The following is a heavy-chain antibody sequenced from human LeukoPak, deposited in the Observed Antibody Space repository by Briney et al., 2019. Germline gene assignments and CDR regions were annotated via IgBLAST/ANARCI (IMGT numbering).Heavy chain of an antibody. CDR2: LYYSGST. D-gene: IGHD6-19*01. Sequence: SETLSLTSTVSGGSISSYYWSWLRQPPGKGLEWIGYLYYSGSTNYNPSLKSRVTISGDTSKNQFSLKLSSVTAADTAVYYCARGSSGGTRYYYYYMDVWGKGTTVTVSS. CDR1: GGSISSYY. J-gene: IGHJ6*03. V-gene: IGHV4-59*01. CDR3: ARGSSGGTRYYYYYMDV.